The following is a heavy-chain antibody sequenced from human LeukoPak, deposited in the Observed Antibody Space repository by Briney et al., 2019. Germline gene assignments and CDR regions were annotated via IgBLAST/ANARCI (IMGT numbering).Heavy chain of an antibody. V-gene: IGHV1-2*02. D-gene: IGHD6-13*01. CDR1: GYTFASYY. CDR2: INPNSGGT. CDR3: ARVFQKQLSDY. J-gene: IGHJ4*02. Sequence: ASVKVSCKASGYTFASYYIHWVRQAPGQGLEWMGWINPNSGGTNYAQKFQGRVTMTRDTSISTAYMELSRLRSDDTAVYYCARVFQKQLSDYWGQGSLVTVSS.